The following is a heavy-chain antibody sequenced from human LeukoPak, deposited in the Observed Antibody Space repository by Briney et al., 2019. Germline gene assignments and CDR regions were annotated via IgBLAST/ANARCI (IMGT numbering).Heavy chain of an antibody. CDR2: ISYDGSNK. CDR1: GFTFRSYA. V-gene: IGHV3-30-3*01. Sequence: GASLRLSCAASGFTFRSYAMSWVRQAPGKGLEWVAVISYDGSNKYYADSVKGRFTISRDNSKNTLYLQMNSLRAEDTAVYYCARDRGIAVAYYYYYGMDVWGQGTTVTVS. J-gene: IGHJ6*02. CDR3: ARDRGIAVAYYYYYGMDV. D-gene: IGHD6-19*01.